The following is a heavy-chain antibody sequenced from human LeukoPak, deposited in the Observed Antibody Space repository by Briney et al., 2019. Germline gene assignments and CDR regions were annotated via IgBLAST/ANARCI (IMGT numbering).Heavy chain of an antibody. CDR2: ITSSSAYI. V-gene: IGHV3-21*01. J-gene: IGHJ6*03. D-gene: IGHD3-9*01. CDR1: GFTFSHYN. CDR3: ARDRRNWPLSTAYYMDV. Sequence: PGGSLRLSCAASGFTFSHYNMNRVRQAPGKGLEWVSAITSSSAYIYYADSVKGRFTISRDNAKNSLYLQMNSLRVEDTAIYYCARDRRNWPLSTAYYMDVWGKGTTVTVSS.